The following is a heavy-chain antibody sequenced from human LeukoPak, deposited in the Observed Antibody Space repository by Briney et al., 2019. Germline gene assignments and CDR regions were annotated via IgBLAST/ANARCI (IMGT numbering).Heavy chain of an antibody. CDR1: GYTFTSYG. CDR2: ISAYNGNT. CDR3: ARDLRDYYDSSGYNNPRPFDY. D-gene: IGHD3-22*01. J-gene: IGHJ4*02. V-gene: IGHV1-18*01. Sequence: ASVKVSCKASGYTFTSYGISWVRQAPGQGLEWIGWISAYNGNTNYAQKLQGRVTMTTDTSTSTAYMELRSLRSDDTAVYYCARDLRDYYDSSGYNNPRPFDYWGQGTLVTVSS.